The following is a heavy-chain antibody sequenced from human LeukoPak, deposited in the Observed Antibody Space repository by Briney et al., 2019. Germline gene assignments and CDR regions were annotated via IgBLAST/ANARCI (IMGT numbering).Heavy chain of an antibody. CDR2: LYYSGST. Sequence: PSETLSLTCTVSGSSINNNFWTWIRQPPGKGLECIGYLYYSGSTNYNPSLKSRVTISVDTSKNQFSLKLSSVTAADTAVYYCARSAIDAFDIWGQGTMVTVSS. D-gene: IGHD6-25*01. V-gene: IGHV4-59*08. CDR3: ARSAIDAFDI. J-gene: IGHJ3*02. CDR1: GSSINNNF.